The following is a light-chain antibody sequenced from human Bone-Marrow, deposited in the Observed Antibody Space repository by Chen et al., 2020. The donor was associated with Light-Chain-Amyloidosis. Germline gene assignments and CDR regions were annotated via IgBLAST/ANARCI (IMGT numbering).Light chain of an antibody. V-gene: IGLV3-21*02. CDR2: DDS. J-gene: IGLJ3*02. CDR3: QVWDRSSDRPV. Sequence: SYVLTQPSSVSVAPGPTATIACGGNNIGSTSVHWYQQTPGQAPPLVVYDDSDRASGIPERLSGFNSGNTATLTISRVEAGDEADYYCQVWDRSSDRPVFGGGTKLTVL. CDR1: NIGSTS.